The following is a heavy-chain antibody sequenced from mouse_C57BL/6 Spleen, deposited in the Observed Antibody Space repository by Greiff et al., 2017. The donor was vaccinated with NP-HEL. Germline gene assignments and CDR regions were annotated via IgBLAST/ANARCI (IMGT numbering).Heavy chain of an antibody. CDR2: ISSGGSYT. D-gene: IGHD1-1*01. CDR3: ARHPSYYGSSLYYFDY. V-gene: IGHV5-6*01. Sequence: EVKLVESGGDLVKPGGSLKLSCAASGFTFSSYGMSWVRQTPDKRLEWVATISSGGSYTYYPDSVKGRFTISRDNAKNTLYLQMSSLKSEATAMYYCARHPSYYGSSLYYFDYWGQGTTLTVSS. J-gene: IGHJ2*01. CDR1: GFTFSSYG.